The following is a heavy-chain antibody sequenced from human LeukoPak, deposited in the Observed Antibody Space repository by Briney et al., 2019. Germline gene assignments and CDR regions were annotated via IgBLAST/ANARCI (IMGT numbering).Heavy chain of an antibody. CDR2: ISSSSSYI. CDR3: ASQSYARFDP. D-gene: IGHD3-16*01. V-gene: IGHV3-21*01. J-gene: IGHJ5*02. CDR1: GFTFSSYS. Sequence: AGGSLRLSCAASGFTFSSYSMNWVRQAPGKGLEWVSSISSSSSYIYYADSVKGRFTISRDNAWNSLFLQMNSLRVEDTAVYYCASQSYARFDPWGQGTLVTVSS.